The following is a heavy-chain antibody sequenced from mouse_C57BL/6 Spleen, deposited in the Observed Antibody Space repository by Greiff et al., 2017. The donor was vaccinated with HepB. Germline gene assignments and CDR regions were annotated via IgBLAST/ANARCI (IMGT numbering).Heavy chain of an antibody. D-gene: IGHD1-1*01. V-gene: IGHV5-6*02. J-gene: IGHJ3*01. CDR3: ATYEYGFAY. Sequence: EVKLVESGGDLVKPGGSLKLSCAASGFTFSSYGMSWVRQTPDKRLEWVATISSGGSYTYYPDSVKGRFTISRDNAKNTLYLQMSSLKSEDTAMYYCATYEYGFAYWGQGTLVTVSA. CDR1: GFTFSSYG. CDR2: ISSGGSYT.